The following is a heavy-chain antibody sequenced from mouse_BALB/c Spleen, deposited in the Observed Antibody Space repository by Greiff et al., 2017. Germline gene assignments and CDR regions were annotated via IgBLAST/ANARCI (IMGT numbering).Heavy chain of an antibody. CDR3: TRERREGYFDV. CDR2: INSNGGST. Sequence: DVMLVESGGGLVKLGGSLKLSCAASGFTFSSYYMSWVSQTPEKRLELVAAINSNGGSTYYHENVKGRVTISRDNSKNTLYLQMSSLKSEDTALYYCTRERREGYFDVWGAGTTVTVAS. CDR1: GFTFSSYY. J-gene: IGHJ1*01. V-gene: IGHV5-6-2*01.